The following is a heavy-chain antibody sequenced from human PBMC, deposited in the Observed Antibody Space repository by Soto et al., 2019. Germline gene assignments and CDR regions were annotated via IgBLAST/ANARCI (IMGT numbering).Heavy chain of an antibody. V-gene: IGHV4-59*01. Sequence: SETLSLTCTVSGGSISSYYWSWIRQPPGKGLEWIGYIYYSGSTNYNPSQKSRANISVDTSKNQFSLKLSSVTAADTAVYYCARRYGASFDYWGQGTLVTVSS. D-gene: IGHD4-17*01. CDR3: ARRYGASFDY. CDR2: IYYSGST. J-gene: IGHJ4*02. CDR1: GGSISSYY.